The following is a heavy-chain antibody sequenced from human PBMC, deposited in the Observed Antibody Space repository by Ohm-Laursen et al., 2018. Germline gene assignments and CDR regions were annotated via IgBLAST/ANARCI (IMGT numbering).Heavy chain of an antibody. D-gene: IGHD4-17*01. V-gene: IGHV3-33*08. Sequence: SLRLSCAASGFTFSSYGMNWVRQAPGKGLEWVADIRYDGSNKYYADSVKGRFTISRDNSKNTLYLQMNSLRAEDTALYYCARDGPLVNGFTLNHDGDPPDDNYGMDVWGQGTTVTVSS. CDR2: IRYDGSNK. J-gene: IGHJ6*02. CDR1: GFTFSSYG. CDR3: ARDGPLVNGFTLNHDGDPPDDNYGMDV.